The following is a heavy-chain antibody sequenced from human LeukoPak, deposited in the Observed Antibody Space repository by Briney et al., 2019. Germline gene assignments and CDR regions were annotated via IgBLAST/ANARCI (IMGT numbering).Heavy chain of an antibody. V-gene: IGHV4-31*03. J-gene: IGHJ4*02. D-gene: IGHD3-10*01. CDR3: ARGMFGSGSYYDY. CDR1: GGSISSGGYY. Sequence: SETLSLTCTVSGGSISSGGYYWTWIRQHPGRGLEWIGYIYYSGSTYYNPSLKSRVTISVDTSEIQFYLKLSSVTAADTAVYYCARGMFGSGSYYDYWGQGTLVTVSS. CDR2: IYYSGST.